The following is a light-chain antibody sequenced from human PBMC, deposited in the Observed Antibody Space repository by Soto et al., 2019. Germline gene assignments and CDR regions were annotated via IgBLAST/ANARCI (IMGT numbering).Light chain of an antibody. CDR3: SSYTTTTTSCV. CDR2: DVS. J-gene: IGLJ1*01. CDR1: SNDVGGYNY. V-gene: IGLV2-14*01. Sequence: QSALTQPASVSGSPGQSITISRTGTSNDVGGYNYVSWYQQYPDKAPTLIIYDVSNRPSGVSTRFSGSKSGNRASLTISGLQAEDEADYYCSSYTTTTTSCVFGTGTKVTVL.